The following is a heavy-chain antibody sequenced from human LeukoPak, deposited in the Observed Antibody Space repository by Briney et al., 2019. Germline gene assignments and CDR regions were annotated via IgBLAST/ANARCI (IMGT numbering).Heavy chain of an antibody. D-gene: IGHD4-11*01. CDR1: GFAFNNYG. V-gene: IGHV3-33*01. CDR2: VWSEDNSQ. Sequence: PGGSLRLSCAAAGFAFNNYGMHWVRQAPGKGLEWVGVVWSEDNSQHYADSGKGRLTISKDSSKTTLYLQMNSLRAEATAVYYCARDLRRTTFDYWGQGTLVTVSS. J-gene: IGHJ4*02. CDR3: ARDLRRTTFDY.